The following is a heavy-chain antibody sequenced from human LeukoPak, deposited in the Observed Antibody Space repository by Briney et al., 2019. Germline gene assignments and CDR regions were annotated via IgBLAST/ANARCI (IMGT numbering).Heavy chain of an antibody. CDR1: GGSISSSSYS. CDR2: IYYSGST. Sequence: SETLSLTCTVSGGSISSSSYSWGWIRQPPGKGLEWIGSIYYSGSTYYNPSLKGRVTISVDTSKNQFSLKLSSVTAADTAVYYCARGSYSSGIDYWGQGTLVTVSS. J-gene: IGHJ4*02. V-gene: IGHV4-39*01. D-gene: IGHD6-19*01. CDR3: ARGSYSSGIDY.